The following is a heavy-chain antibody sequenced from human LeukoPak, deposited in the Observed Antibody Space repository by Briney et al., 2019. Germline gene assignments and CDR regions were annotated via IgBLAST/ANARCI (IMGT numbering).Heavy chain of an antibody. V-gene: IGHV4-34*01. CDR3: ARSDGYGLIGI. CDR2: INHSGST. J-gene: IGHJ3*02. D-gene: IGHD3-10*01. CDR1: GGSFSGYY. Sequence: PSETLSLTCAVYGGSFSGYYWSWIRQPPGKGLEWIGEINHSGSTNYNPSLKSRVTILFDTAKNHFSLNLSSVTAADTAVYYCARSDGYGLIGIWGQGTMVTVSS.